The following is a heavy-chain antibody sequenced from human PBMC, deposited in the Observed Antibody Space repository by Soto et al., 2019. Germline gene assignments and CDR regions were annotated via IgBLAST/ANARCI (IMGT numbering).Heavy chain of an antibody. Sequence: SETLSLTCAAYGGSFSGYYWSWIRQPPGKGLEWIGEINHSGSTNYNPSLKSRVTISVDTSKNQFSLKLSSVTAADTAVYYCARGDNGMDVWGQGTTVTVSS. D-gene: IGHD3-9*01. CDR3: ARGDNGMDV. CDR2: INHSGST. CDR1: GGSFSGYY. J-gene: IGHJ6*02. V-gene: IGHV4-34*01.